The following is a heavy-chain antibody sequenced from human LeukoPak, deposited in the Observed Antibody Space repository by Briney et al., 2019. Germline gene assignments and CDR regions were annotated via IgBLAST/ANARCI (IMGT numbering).Heavy chain of an antibody. CDR1: GFTFSSYA. D-gene: IGHD1-26*01. V-gene: IGHV3-21*01. CDR2: ISSSSSYI. Sequence: KTGGSLRLSCAASGFTFSSYAMSWVRQAPGKGLEWVSSISSSSSYIYYADSVKGRFTISRDNAKNSLYLQMNSLRAEDTAVYYCARDTFLGVGAIPDAFDIWGQGTMVTVSS. CDR3: ARDTFLGVGAIPDAFDI. J-gene: IGHJ3*02.